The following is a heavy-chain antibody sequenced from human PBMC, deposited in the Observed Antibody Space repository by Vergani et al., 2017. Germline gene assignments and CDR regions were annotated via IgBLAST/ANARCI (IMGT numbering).Heavy chain of an antibody. CDR3: ARGGSNPSYYYYMDV. Sequence: QVQLQESGPGLVKPSETLSLTCTVSGGSISSYYWSWIRQPPGKGLEWIGYIYYSGSTNYNPSLKSRVTISVDTSKNQFSLKLSSVTADTAVYYCARGGSNPSYYYYMDVWGKGP. D-gene: IGHD1-26*01. CDR1: GGSISSYY. V-gene: IGHV4-59*01. CDR2: IYYSGST. J-gene: IGHJ6*03.